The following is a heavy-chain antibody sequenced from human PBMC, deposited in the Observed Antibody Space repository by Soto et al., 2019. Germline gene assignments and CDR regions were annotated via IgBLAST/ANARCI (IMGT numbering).Heavy chain of an antibody. V-gene: IGHV4-30-2*01. CDR2: IYHSGST. J-gene: IGHJ6*02. CDR1: GASISSGVNS. D-gene: IGHD3-16*01. Sequence: QLQLQESGSGLVNPSQTLSLTCAVSGASISSGVNSWSWVRQPPGKGLEWIGYIYHSGSTHYNPSLKSRVTISIDRSKNQFSLRLRSVTAADTAVYYCATEGASHNGMDVWGQGTTVIVSS. CDR3: ATEGASHNGMDV.